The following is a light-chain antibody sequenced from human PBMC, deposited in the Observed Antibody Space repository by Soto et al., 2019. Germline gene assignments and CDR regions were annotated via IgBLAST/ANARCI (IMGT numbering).Light chain of an antibody. CDR3: QQSYTTPPT. Sequence: DIQMTQSPSSLSASVGDRVTITCRASQRISAYLNWYQQKPGEAPKLLIYTASSLQSGVPSRFSGSESGTDFTLTISSLRPEDFATYFCQQSYTTPPTFGQGTKVEL. V-gene: IGKV1-39*01. CDR1: QRISAY. J-gene: IGKJ1*01. CDR2: TAS.